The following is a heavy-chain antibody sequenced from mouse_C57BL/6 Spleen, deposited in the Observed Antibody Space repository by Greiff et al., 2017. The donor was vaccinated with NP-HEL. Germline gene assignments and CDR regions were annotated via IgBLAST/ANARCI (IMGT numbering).Heavy chain of an antibody. CDR2: IYPRDGST. Sequence: VQLQQSDAELVKPGASVKISCKVSGYTFTDHTIHWMKQRPEQGLEWIGYIYPRDGSTKYNEKFKGKATLTADKSSNTAYMQLNSLTSEDSAVYSCARDYYGSSWCFDYWGQGTTLTVSS. CDR1: GYTFTDHT. V-gene: IGHV1-78*01. D-gene: IGHD1-1*01. J-gene: IGHJ2*01. CDR3: ARDYYGSSWCFDY.